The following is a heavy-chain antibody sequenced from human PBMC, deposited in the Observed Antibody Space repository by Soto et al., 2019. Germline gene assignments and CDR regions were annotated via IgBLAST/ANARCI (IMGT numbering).Heavy chain of an antibody. V-gene: IGHV4-39*01. CDR1: GGSISSSSYY. D-gene: IGHD4-17*01. CDR2: IYYSGST. J-gene: IGHJ4*02. CDR3: ARAPSWVTSPDFDY. Sequence: SETLSLTCTVSGGSISSSSYYWGWIRQPPGKGLEWIGSIYYSGSTYYNPSLKSRVTLSVDTSKNQFSLKLSSVTAADTAVYYCARAPSWVTSPDFDYWGQGTLVTVSS.